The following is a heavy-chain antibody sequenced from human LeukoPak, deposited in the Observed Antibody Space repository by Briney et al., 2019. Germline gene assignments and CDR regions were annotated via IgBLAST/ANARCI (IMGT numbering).Heavy chain of an antibody. J-gene: IGHJ6*02. CDR2: LNSDGSST. Sequence: GGSVRLSCASCGFTLSRHCMHWVRHPRGRGLVWVSRLNSDGSSTSYADSVEGRFTISRDNAKNTLYLQMNSLRAEDTAVYYCARAVGMDVWGQGTTVTVSS. CDR1: GFTLSRHC. V-gene: IGHV3-74*01. CDR3: ARAVGMDV.